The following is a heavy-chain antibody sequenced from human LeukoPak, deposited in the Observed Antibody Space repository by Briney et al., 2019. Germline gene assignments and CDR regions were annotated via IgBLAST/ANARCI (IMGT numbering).Heavy chain of an antibody. V-gene: IGHV3-11*05. Sequence: GEPLRLSCAASGFTFSDYYMSWIRQAPGKGLEWVSYISSSSSYTNYADSVKGRFTISRDNAKNSLYLQMNSLRAEDTAVYYCARVVFAVAGVDAFDIWGQGTMVTVSS. CDR3: ARVVFAVAGVDAFDI. CDR2: ISSSSSYT. CDR1: GFTFSDYY. J-gene: IGHJ3*02. D-gene: IGHD6-19*01.